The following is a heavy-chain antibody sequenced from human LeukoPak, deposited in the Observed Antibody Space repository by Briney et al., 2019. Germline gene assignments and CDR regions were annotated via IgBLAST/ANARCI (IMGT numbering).Heavy chain of an antibody. CDR1: GFTFKSYH. CDR3: ARRMATVTDAFDI. J-gene: IGHJ3*02. V-gene: IGHV4-59*08. D-gene: IGHD5-24*01. Sequence: GSLRLSCVASGFTFKSYHMNWVRQTPGKGLEWIGYVFHSGTTNYSPSLKSRVTISLDTSKKQFYLRLASVTAADTALYYCARRMATVTDAFDIWGRGTMASVSS. CDR2: VFHSGTT.